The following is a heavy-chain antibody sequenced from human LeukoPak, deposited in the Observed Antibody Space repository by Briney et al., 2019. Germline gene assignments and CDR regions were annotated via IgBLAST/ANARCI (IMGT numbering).Heavy chain of an antibody. CDR2: IKQDGSEK. Sequence: GGSLRLSCAASGFTFSSYWMSWVRQAPGKGLEWVANIKQDGSEKYYVDSVKGRFTISRDNAKNSLYLQMNGLRAEDTAVYYCARRRYYYDSSGYYYVGFDPWGQGTLVTVSS. CDR1: GFTFSSYW. V-gene: IGHV3-7*01. D-gene: IGHD3-22*01. CDR3: ARRRYYYDSSGYYYVGFDP. J-gene: IGHJ5*02.